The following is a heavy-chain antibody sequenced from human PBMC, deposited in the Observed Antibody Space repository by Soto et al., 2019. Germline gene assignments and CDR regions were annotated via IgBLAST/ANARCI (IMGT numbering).Heavy chain of an antibody. CDR1: GYAFTGHS. CDR2: ITPSSSGT. J-gene: IGHJ4*02. CDR3: ARDLVWLGDPFDN. Sequence: QVQLVQSGAEVKIPGASVKVSCKASGYAFTGHSLHWVRQAPGQGLEWMAWITPSSSGTFYAQNCKGRVTVTRDTSISTAYMELSSLRSDDTDVYYCARDLVWLGDPFDNWGKGTLVTVSS. V-gene: IGHV1-2*02. D-gene: IGHD2-8*01.